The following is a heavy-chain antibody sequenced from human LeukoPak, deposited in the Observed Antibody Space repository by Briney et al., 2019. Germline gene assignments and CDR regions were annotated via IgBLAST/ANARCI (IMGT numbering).Heavy chain of an antibody. Sequence: GTSVKVSCKASGFTFTSSAMQWVRQARGQRLEGIGWIVVGSGNTNYAQKFQERVTITRDMSTSTAYMELSSLRSEDTAVYYCAAALYDSSTGFDYWGQGTLVTVSS. D-gene: IGHD3-22*01. CDR2: IVVGSGNT. CDR3: AAALYDSSTGFDY. V-gene: IGHV1-58*02. J-gene: IGHJ4*02. CDR1: GFTFTSSA.